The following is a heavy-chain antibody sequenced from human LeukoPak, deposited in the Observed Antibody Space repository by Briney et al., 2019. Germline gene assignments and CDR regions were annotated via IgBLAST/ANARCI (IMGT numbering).Heavy chain of an antibody. CDR2: ISAYNGNT. D-gene: IGHD3-3*01. CDR1: GYTFTSYG. Sequence: ASVKVSCKASGYTFTSYGIRWVRPAPGQGLEWMGWISAYNGNTNYAQKFQGRVTMTTDTSTSTAYMELRSLRSDDTAVYYCARDASITIFGVVTRGEFDYWGQGTLVTVSS. J-gene: IGHJ4*02. CDR3: ARDASITIFGVVTRGEFDY. V-gene: IGHV1-18*01.